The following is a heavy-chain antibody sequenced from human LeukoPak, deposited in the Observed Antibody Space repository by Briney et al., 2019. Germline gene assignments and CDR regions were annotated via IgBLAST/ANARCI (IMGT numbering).Heavy chain of an antibody. J-gene: IGHJ4*02. CDR3: AKGGWVAVTGMDS. CDR1: GYTFTGYA. D-gene: IGHD6-19*01. CDR2: INTKTGNP. V-gene: IGHV7-4-1*02. Sequence: GASVKVSCKASGYTFTGYAMNWVRQAPGQGPEWMGYINTKTGNPTYAQGFTGRFVFSLDTSVSTAYLQISSLKPEDTGVYYCAKGGWVAVTGMDSWGQGTLVTVSS.